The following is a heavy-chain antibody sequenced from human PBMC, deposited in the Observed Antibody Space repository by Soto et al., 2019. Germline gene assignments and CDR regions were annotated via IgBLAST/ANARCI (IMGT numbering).Heavy chain of an antibody. V-gene: IGHV3-33*01. CDR1: GFTFSSYG. CDR3: ARDLRITMLRGPSPGY. Sequence: LRLSCAASGFTFSSYGMHWVRQAPGKGLEWVALIWYDGGNKYYADSVKGRFTISRDNSKNTLYLQMNSLRAEDTAVYYCARDLRITMLRGPSPGYWGQGTLVTVSS. D-gene: IGHD3-10*01. J-gene: IGHJ4*02. CDR2: IWYDGGNK.